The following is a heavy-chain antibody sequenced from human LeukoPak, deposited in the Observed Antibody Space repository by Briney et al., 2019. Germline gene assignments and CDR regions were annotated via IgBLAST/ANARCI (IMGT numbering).Heavy chain of an antibody. CDR2: ISSRSSTI. CDR3: ARDWTMVRGANPGLFDY. Sequence: PGGSLRLSCAASGFTFSSYTMNWVRQAPGKGLEWISYISSRSSTIYYADSVKGRFTISRDNAKNSLYLQMNSLRAEDTAVYYCARDWTMVRGANPGLFDYWGPGTLVTVSS. CDR1: GFTFSSYT. D-gene: IGHD3-10*01. J-gene: IGHJ4*02. V-gene: IGHV3-48*04.